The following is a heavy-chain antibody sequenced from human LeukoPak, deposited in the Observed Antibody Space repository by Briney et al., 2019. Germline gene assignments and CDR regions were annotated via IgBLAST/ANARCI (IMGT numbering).Heavy chain of an antibody. CDR1: GFTFSGYS. Sequence: RAGGSLRLSCAASGFTFSGYSMNWVRQAPGKGLEWVSSISSSSSYIYYADSVKGRFTISRDNAKNSLYLQMNSLRAEDTAVYYCARDRYCSGGSCYYYGMDVWGQGTTVTVSS. V-gene: IGHV3-21*01. D-gene: IGHD2-15*01. CDR3: ARDRYCSGGSCYYYGMDV. J-gene: IGHJ6*02. CDR2: ISSSSSYI.